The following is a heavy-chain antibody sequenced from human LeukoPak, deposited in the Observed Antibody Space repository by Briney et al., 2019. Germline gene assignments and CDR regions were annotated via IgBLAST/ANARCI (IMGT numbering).Heavy chain of an antibody. V-gene: IGHV3-48*04. D-gene: IGHD4-17*01. CDR1: GFTFNSYS. CDR3: ASRTTVTTFDY. Sequence: HPGGSLRLSCVGSGFTFNSYSMNWVRQAPGKGLEWVSYISSRSTTRYYADSVKGRFTISRDNAKNSLYLQMNSLRAEDTAVYYCASRTTVTTFDYWGQGTLVTVSS. J-gene: IGHJ4*02. CDR2: ISSRSTTR.